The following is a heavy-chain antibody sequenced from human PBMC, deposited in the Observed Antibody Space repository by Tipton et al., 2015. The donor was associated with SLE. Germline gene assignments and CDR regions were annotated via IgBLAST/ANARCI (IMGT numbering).Heavy chain of an antibody. CDR2: FYPSGST. V-gene: IGHV4-4*07. D-gene: IGHD5-18*01. Sequence: TLSLTCTVSGGSISSYYWSWIRQPTGKGLEWIGRFYPSGSTNYNPSLKSRVTISVDTSKNQFSLKLSSVTAADTAVYYCAREVEYSYGYFDYWGQGTLVTVSS. CDR3: AREVEYSYGYFDY. CDR1: GGSISSYY. J-gene: IGHJ4*02.